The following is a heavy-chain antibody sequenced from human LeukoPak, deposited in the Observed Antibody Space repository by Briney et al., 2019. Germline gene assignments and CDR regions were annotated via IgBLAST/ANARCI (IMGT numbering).Heavy chain of an antibody. CDR3: ARGPCSSTSCYIVYDYYGMDV. Sequence: GGSLRLSCAASGFTFSSYSMNWVRQAPGKGLEWVSSISSSSSYIYYADSVKGRFTISRDNAKNSLYLQMNSLRAEDTAVYYCARGPCSSTSCYIVYDYYGMDVWGQGTTVTVSS. CDR2: ISSSSSYI. D-gene: IGHD2-2*02. J-gene: IGHJ6*02. V-gene: IGHV3-21*01. CDR1: GFTFSSYS.